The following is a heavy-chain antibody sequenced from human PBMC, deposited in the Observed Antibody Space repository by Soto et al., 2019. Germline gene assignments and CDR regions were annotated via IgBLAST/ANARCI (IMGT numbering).Heavy chain of an antibody. V-gene: IGHV3-74*01. CDR3: ARNRSYYWDMNWFDP. CDR2: INSDGTST. CDR1: GFTFSNYW. J-gene: IGHJ5*02. D-gene: IGHD1-26*01. Sequence: GGSLRLSCAASGFTFSNYWMHWVRQAPGKGLVWVSHINSDGTSTSYADSVKGRFTISRDNAKNTVYLQMNSLRAEDTAVYYCARNRSYYWDMNWFDPWGQGTLVTVSS.